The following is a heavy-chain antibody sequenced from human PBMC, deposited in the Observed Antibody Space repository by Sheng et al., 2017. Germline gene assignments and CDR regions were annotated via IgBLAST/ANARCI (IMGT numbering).Heavy chain of an antibody. V-gene: IGHV3-48*03. CDR1: GFTFRSYE. J-gene: IGHJ3*02. Sequence: EVQLVESGGGLVQPGGSLRLSCVASGFTFRSYEMNWVRQAPGKGLEWVSYISSSGTTIYYADSVKGRFTVSRDNAKNSLFLQMTSLRAEDTAVYYCARDRGDSGDPLDIWGQGTMVTVSS. D-gene: IGHD2-21*01. CDR2: ISSSGTTI. CDR3: ARDRGDSGDPLDI.